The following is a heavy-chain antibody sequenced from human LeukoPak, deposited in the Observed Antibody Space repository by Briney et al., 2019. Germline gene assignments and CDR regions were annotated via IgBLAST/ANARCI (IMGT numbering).Heavy chain of an antibody. J-gene: IGHJ4*02. Sequence: PSETLSLTCTVSGGSISSSSYYWGWIRQPPGKGLEWIGSIYYSGSTYYNPSLKSRVTISVDTSKNQFSLKLSSVTAADTAVYYCARHASRYVEMATSGGATDFDYWGQGTLVTVSS. CDR3: ARHASRYVEMATSGGATDFDY. D-gene: IGHD5-24*01. CDR1: GGSISSSSYY. V-gene: IGHV4-39*01. CDR2: IYYSGST.